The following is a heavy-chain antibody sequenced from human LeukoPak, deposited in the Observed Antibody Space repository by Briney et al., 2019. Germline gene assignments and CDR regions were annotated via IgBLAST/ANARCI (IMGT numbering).Heavy chain of an antibody. CDR1: GGSISSYY. V-gene: IGHV4-59*01. CDR3: ARDLMTTGYFDY. J-gene: IGHJ4*02. D-gene: IGHD4-17*01. Sequence: SETLSLTCTVSGGSISSYYWSWIRQPPGKGLEWIGYIYYSGSPNYNPSLKSRVTISVDTSKNQFSLKLSSVTAADTAAYYCARDLMTTGYFDYWGQGTLVTVSS. CDR2: IYYSGSP.